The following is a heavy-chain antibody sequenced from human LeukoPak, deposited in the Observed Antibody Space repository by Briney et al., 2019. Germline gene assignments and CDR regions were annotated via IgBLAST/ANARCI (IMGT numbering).Heavy chain of an antibody. CDR3: AVGSHLGAFDI. Sequence: SETLSLTCTVSGGSVSSGSYYWSWVRQPPGKGLEWIGYIYYSGSTNYNPSLKSRVTISVDTSKNQFSLKLSSVTAADTAVYYCAVGSHLGAFDIWGQGTMVTVSS. CDR1: GGSVSSGSYY. D-gene: IGHD1-26*01. CDR2: IYYSGST. J-gene: IGHJ3*02. V-gene: IGHV4-61*01.